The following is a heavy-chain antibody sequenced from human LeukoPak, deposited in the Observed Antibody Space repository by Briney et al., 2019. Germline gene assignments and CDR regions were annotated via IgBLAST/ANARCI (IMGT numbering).Heavy chain of an antibody. V-gene: IGHV3-23*01. J-gene: IGHJ4*02. CDR3: ARGPLTEVAGTTWDY. Sequence: PGGSLRLSCTPSGFTFSSHAMSWVRQAPEKGLEWVSAINGGGDRSYYADSVKGRFTISRDNSKNTLYLQMNNLRAEDTAIYFCARGPLTEVAGTTWDYWGQGTLVTVSS. CDR2: INGGGDRS. CDR1: GFTFSSHA. D-gene: IGHD6-19*01.